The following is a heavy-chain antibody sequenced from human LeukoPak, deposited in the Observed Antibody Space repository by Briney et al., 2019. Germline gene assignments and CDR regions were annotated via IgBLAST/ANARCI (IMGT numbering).Heavy chain of an antibody. V-gene: IGHV1-2*02. J-gene: IGHJ4*02. CDR1: GYTFTDYY. Sequence: ASVKVSCKASGYTFTDYYLHWVRQAPGQGLEWMGWINPHSDGTNYAQKFQGRVTMTRDTSISTAYMELTSLKSDDTAVYYCARDALYYYDSSGYPRSYYFDYWGQGTLVTVSS. CDR3: ARDALYYYDSSGYPRSYYFDY. D-gene: IGHD3-22*01. CDR2: INPHSDGT.